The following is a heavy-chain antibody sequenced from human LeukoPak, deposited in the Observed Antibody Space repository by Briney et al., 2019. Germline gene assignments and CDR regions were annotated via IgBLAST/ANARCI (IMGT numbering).Heavy chain of an antibody. CDR3: AKEGLYYYYYMDV. V-gene: IGHV3-30*02. J-gene: IGHJ6*03. Sequence: GGSLRLSCAASGFTFSNYGMHWVRQAPGKGLEWVAFIRYDGSNKYYADSVKGRFTISRDNSKNTLYLQMNSLRAEHTAVYYCAKEGLYYYYYMDVWGKGTTVTVSS. CDR2: IRYDGSNK. CDR1: GFTFSNYG.